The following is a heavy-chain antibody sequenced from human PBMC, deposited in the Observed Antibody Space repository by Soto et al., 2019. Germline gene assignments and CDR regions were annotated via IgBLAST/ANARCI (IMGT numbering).Heavy chain of an antibody. CDR3: ARSRYNWNQAGNDAFDI. CDR1: GFTFSSYD. J-gene: IGHJ3*02. V-gene: IGHV3-13*01. Sequence: GGSLRLSCVASGFTFSSYDMHWVRQATGKGLEWVSAIGTAGDTYYPGSVKGRFTISRENAKNSLYLQMNSLRAGDTAVYYCARSRYNWNQAGNDAFDIWGQGTMVTVSS. CDR2: IGTAGDT. D-gene: IGHD1-20*01.